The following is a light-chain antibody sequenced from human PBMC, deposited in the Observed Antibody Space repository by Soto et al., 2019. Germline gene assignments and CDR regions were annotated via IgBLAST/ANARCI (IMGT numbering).Light chain of an antibody. CDR1: QSVSSY. CDR2: GAS. V-gene: IGKV3-20*01. CDR3: QQFWT. Sequence: EIVLTQSPATLSLSPGERATLSCRASQSVSSYLAWYQQKPGQAPRLLIYGASSRATGIPDRFSGSGSGTDFTLTISRLEPEDFAVYYCQQFWTFGQGTKVDIK. J-gene: IGKJ1*01.